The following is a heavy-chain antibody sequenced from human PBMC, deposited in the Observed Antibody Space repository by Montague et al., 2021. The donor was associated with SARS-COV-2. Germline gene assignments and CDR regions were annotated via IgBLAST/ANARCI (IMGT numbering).Heavy chain of an antibody. CDR2: IYYSGST. CDR1: GGSISSGGYY. CDR3: ARVEFDGGYDSVPLDV. Sequence: TLSLTCTVSGGSISSGGYYWSWIHQHPGKGLELVGYIYYSGSTYYXXXLKSRVTISVDTSKNQFSLKLSSVTAADTAVYYCARVEFDGGYDSVPLDVWGQGTTVTVSS. V-gene: IGHV4-31*03. J-gene: IGHJ6*02. D-gene: IGHD5-12*01.